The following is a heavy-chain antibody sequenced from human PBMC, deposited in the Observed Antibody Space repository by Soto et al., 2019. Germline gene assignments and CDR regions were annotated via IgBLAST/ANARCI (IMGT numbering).Heavy chain of an antibody. CDR1: GFTFSSYA. CDR3: AKDRGIAVAGEGGY. J-gene: IGHJ4*02. Sequence: EVQLLESGGGLVQPGGSLRLSCAASGFTFSSYAMSWVRQAPGKGLEWVSAISGSGGSTYYADSVKGRFTISRDNSKNTLYLQMKSLRAEDTAVYYCAKDRGIAVAGEGGYWGQGTLVTVSS. V-gene: IGHV3-23*01. CDR2: ISGSGGST. D-gene: IGHD6-19*01.